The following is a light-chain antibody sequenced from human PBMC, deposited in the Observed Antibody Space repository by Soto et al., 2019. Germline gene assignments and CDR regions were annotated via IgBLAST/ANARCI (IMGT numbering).Light chain of an antibody. V-gene: IGKV1-39*01. CDR1: QSISSY. CDR2: AAS. J-gene: IGKJ1*01. Sequence: DIQMTQSPSSLSASVGDRVTITCRAGQSISSYLNWYQQKPGKAPKLLIYAASSLQSGVPSRFSGSGSGTDFTLTISSLQPEDFATYYCQQSYSTPTFGPGTKVEIK. CDR3: QQSYSTPT.